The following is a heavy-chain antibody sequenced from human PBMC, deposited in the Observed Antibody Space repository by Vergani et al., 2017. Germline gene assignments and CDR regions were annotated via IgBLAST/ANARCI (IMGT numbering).Heavy chain of an antibody. V-gene: IGHV3-30-3*01. D-gene: IGHD3-10*01. CDR1: GFTFSSYA. CDR3: ARDFHMVRGVIMPHGAFDI. CDR2: ISYDGSNK. Sequence: QVQLVESGGGVVQPGRSLRLSCAASGFTFSSYAMHWVRQAPGKGLEWVAVISYDGSNKYYADSVKGRFTISRDNSKNTLYLQMNSLRAEDTAVYYCARDFHMVRGVIMPHGAFDIWGQGTMVIVSS. J-gene: IGHJ3*02.